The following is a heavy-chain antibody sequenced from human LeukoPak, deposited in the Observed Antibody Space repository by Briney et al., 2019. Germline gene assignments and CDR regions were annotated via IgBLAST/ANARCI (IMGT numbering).Heavy chain of an antibody. Sequence: PGWTLRVSCAASGLTFSRYSMNWVRQAPGTGLEGVSSISSSSSYIYYADSVKGRFTISRDNAKNSLYLQMNSLRAEATAVYYYARAYCRGGSCYFDYWGQGTLVTVSS. CDR1: GLTFSRYS. D-gene: IGHD2-15*01. CDR2: ISSSSSYI. V-gene: IGHV3-21*01. CDR3: ARAYCRGGSCYFDY. J-gene: IGHJ4*02.